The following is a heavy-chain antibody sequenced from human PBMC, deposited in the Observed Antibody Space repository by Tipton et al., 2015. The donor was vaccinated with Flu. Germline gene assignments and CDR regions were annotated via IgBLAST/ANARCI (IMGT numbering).Heavy chain of an antibody. CDR2: ISISGSTI. CDR1: GFSFSDYY. CDR3: ARGVLNDPTKWFDP. Sequence: GSLRLSCVASGFSFSDYYMGWVRQAPGKGLEWVSHISISGSTITYADSVQGRFTISRDNAKNVLYLQMNGLRAEDTAIYYCARGVLNDPTKWFDPWGQGTQVTVSS. D-gene: IGHD2-8*01. V-gene: IGHV3-11*01. J-gene: IGHJ5*02.